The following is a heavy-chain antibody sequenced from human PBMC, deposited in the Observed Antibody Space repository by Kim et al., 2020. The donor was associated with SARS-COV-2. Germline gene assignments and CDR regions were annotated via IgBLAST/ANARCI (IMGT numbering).Heavy chain of an antibody. CDR2: ISGSGGST. Sequence: GGSLRLSCAASGFTFSSYAMSWVRQAPGKGLEWVSAISGSGGSTYYADSVKGRFTISRDNSKNTLYLQMNSLRAEDTAVYYCAKARKSSIVVVITNNYDAFDIWGRGNMVTVSS. CDR1: GFTFSSYA. V-gene: IGHV3-23*01. D-gene: IGHD3-22*01. CDR3: AKARKSSIVVVITNNYDAFDI. J-gene: IGHJ3*02.